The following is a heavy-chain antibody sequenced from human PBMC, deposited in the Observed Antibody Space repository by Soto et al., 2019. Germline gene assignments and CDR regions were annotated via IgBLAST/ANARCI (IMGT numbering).Heavy chain of an antibody. D-gene: IGHD2-21*02. CDR2: IRGKAYGGTT. J-gene: IGHJ4*02. V-gene: IGHV3-49*03. CDR3: TRGCGGDCYLSQDPYDY. CDR1: GFTFGDYA. Sequence: PGGSLRLSCTASGFTFGDYAMSWFRQAPGKGLEWVGFIRGKAYGGTTEYAASVKGRFTISRDDSKSIAYLQMNSLKTEDTAVYYCTRGCGGDCYLSQDPYDYWGQGTLVTVSS.